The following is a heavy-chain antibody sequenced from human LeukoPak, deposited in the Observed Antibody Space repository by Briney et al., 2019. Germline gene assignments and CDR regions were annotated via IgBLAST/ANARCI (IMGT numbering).Heavy chain of an antibody. CDR1: GGSFSGYY. CDR2: INHSGST. D-gene: IGHD6-19*01. J-gene: IGHJ6*02. V-gene: IGHV4-34*01. CDR3: ARGSIAVAGKPPSYYYYGMDV. Sequence: SETLSLTCAVYGGSFSGYYWSWIRQPPGKGLEWIGEINHSGSTNYNPSLKSRVTISVDTSKNQFSLKLSSVTAADTAVYYCARGSIAVAGKPPSYYYYGMDVWGQGTTVTVS.